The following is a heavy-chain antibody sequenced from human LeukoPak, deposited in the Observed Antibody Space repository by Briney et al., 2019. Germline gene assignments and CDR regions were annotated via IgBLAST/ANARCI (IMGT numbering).Heavy chain of an antibody. CDR1: GGSIDSYY. J-gene: IGHJ4*02. V-gene: IGHV4-4*08. CDR2: IAASGTT. CDR3: ARHSYYYDSSGYYYLDY. D-gene: IGHD3-22*01. Sequence: PSETLSLTCSVSGGSIDSYYWSWIRQPPGKGLEFIGYIAASGTTKHNPSLKSRVTLSMDTSKNQFSLKLRSVTAADTGVYYCARHSYYYDSSGYYYLDYWGQGTLITVSS.